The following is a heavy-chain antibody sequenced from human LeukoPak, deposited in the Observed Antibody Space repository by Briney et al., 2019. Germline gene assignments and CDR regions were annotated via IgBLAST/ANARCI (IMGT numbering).Heavy chain of an antibody. CDR2: ISGSGGST. V-gene: IGHV3-23*01. J-gene: IGHJ4*02. CDR1: GFTFSSYA. D-gene: IGHD5-12*01. CDR3: ALEGVATISDY. Sequence: GGSLRLFCAASGFTFSSYAMSWVRQAPGKGLEWVSAISGSGGSTYYADSVKGRFTTSRDNSKNTLYLQMNSLRAEDTAVYYCALEGVATISDYWGQGTLVTVSS.